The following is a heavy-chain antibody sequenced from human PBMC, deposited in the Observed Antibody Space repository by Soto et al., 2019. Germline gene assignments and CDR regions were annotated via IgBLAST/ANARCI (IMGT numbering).Heavy chain of an antibody. CDR2: VFHTGTG. Sequence: QLQLQESGPGLVKPSETLSLTCTVSGGSINDRDFYWDWIRQPPGKGLDWIGSVFHTGTGYYNPSLESRLTISVDTSRNQLSLKLNSVTAADTAVYYCARRGYRSGLLDYWGQGTLVTVSS. CDR1: GGSINDRDFY. V-gene: IGHV4-39*01. CDR3: ARRGYRSGLLDY. D-gene: IGHD5-18*01. J-gene: IGHJ4*02.